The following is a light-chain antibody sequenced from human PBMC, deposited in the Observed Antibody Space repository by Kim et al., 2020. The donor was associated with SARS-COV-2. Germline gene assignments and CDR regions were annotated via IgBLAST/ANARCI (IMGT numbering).Light chain of an antibody. CDR1: TSNIETNT. CDR2: TNN. CDR3: AAWDDSPDGYVV. J-gene: IGLJ2*01. V-gene: IGLV1-44*01. Sequence: ELTQPPSVSGTPGQRVSISCSGSTSNIETNTVNWYQQLPGAAPKLLIHTNNQRPSGVPDRFSGSRFGTSASLTISGLQSEDEADYFCAAWDDSPDGYVVFGGGTKVTVL.